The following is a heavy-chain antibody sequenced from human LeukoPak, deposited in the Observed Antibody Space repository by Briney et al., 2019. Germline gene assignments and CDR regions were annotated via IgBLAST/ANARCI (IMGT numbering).Heavy chain of an antibody. V-gene: IGHV4-59*01. CDR2: IYYSGST. CDR1: GGSISSYY. Sequence: SETLSLTCTVSGGSISSYYWSWIRQPPEKGLEWIGYIYYSGSTNYNPSLKSRVTISVDTSKNQFSLKLSSVTAADTAVYYCARDRWELLSNSYHYCGLDVWGQGTTVTVSS. D-gene: IGHD2-15*01. J-gene: IGHJ6*02. CDR3: ARDRWELLSNSYHYCGLDV.